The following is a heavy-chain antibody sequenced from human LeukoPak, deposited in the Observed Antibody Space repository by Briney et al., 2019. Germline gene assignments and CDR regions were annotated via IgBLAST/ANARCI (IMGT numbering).Heavy chain of an antibody. V-gene: IGHV1-8*01. CDR3: AIRTPVDIVATLGERVKKGLDY. CDR1: GHTFTSYD. J-gene: IGHJ4*02. CDR2: MNPNSGNT. D-gene: IGHD5-12*01. Sequence: PLASVKVSCKASGHTFTSYDINWLRQATGQGLEWMGWMNPNSGNTGYAQKFQGRVTMTRNTSMSTAYMELSSLRSEDTAVYYCAIRTPVDIVATLGERVKKGLDYWGQGTLVS.